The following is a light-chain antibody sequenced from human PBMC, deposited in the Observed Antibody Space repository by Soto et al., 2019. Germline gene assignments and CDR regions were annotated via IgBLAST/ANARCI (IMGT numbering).Light chain of an antibody. V-gene: IGKV1-39*01. CDR1: QTISNY. CDR2: AAS. J-gene: IGKJ4*01. CDR3: QQSYSTPLT. Sequence: DIQITHSPSSLSASVGDRVTISCRSSQTISNYLYWYQQKPGKAPKLLIYAASSLQSGVPSRFSGSGSGTDFTLTISSLQPEDFATYYCQQSYSTPLTLGGGTKVDIK.